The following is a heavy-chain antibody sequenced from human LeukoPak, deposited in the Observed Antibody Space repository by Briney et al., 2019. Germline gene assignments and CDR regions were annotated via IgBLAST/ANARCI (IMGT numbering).Heavy chain of an antibody. CDR2: ISSSSSTI. CDR3: ARDLVVVPAAIYYYYYYGMDV. V-gene: IGHV3-48*01. CDR1: GFTFGSYS. Sequence: GGSLRLSCAASGFTFGSYSMNWVRQAPGKGLEWVSYISSSSSTIYYADSVKGRFTISRDNAKNSLYLQMNSLRAEDTAVYYCARDLVVVPAAIYYYYYYGMDVWGQGTTVTVSS. J-gene: IGHJ6*02. D-gene: IGHD2-2*01.